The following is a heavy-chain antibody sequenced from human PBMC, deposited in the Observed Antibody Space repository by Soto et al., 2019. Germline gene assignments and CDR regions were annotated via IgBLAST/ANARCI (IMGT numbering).Heavy chain of an antibody. V-gene: IGHV4-34*01. CDR3: ARGIAGIAAAGLGY. Sequence: QVQLQQWGAGLLKPSETLSLTCAVYGGSFSGYYWRWIRQPPGKGLEWIGEINHSGSTNYNRSLKSRVTISVDTSKNQFSLKLSSVTAADTAVYYCARGIAGIAAAGLGYWGQGTLVTVSS. CDR2: INHSGST. D-gene: IGHD6-13*01. J-gene: IGHJ4*02. CDR1: GGSFSGYY.